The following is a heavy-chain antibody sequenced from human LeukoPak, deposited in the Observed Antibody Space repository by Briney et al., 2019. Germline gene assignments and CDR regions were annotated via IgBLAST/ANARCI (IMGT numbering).Heavy chain of an antibody. CDR1: GFTFSSYS. Sequence: PGGSLRLSCAASGFTFSSYSMNWVRQAPGKGLEWVSSISSSSSYIYYADSVKGRFTISRDNAKNSLYLQMNSLRAEDTAVYYCASIDYDILTGYYNVGDDYWGQGTLVTVSS. CDR3: ASIDYDILTGYYNVGDDY. D-gene: IGHD3-9*01. CDR2: ISSSSSYI. J-gene: IGHJ4*02. V-gene: IGHV3-21*01.